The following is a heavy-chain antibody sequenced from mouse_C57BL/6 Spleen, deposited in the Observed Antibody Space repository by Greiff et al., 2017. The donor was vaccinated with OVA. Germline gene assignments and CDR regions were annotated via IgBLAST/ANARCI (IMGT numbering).Heavy chain of an antibody. V-gene: IGHV1-59*01. J-gene: IGHJ2*01. CDR2: IDPSDSYT. CDR3: ASLLYDYGSSPYYFDY. D-gene: IGHD1-1*01. Sequence: QVQLQQPGAELVRPGTSVKLSCKASGYTFTSYWMHWVKQRPGQGLEWIGVIDPSDSYTNYNQKFKGKATLTVATSSSTAYMQLSSLTSEDAAVYYCASLLYDYGSSPYYFDYWGQGTTLTVSS. CDR1: GYTFTSYW.